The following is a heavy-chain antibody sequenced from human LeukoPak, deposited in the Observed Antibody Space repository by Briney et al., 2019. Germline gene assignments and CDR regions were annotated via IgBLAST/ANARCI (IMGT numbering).Heavy chain of an antibody. J-gene: IGHJ4*02. D-gene: IGHD2-15*01. V-gene: IGHV1-3*01. Sequence: ASVKVSCKASGYTLTSYAMHWVRQAPGQRLEWMGWINAGNGNTKYSQKFQGRVTITRDTSASTAYMELSSLRSEDTAVYYCARQYCSGGSCRSYYFDYWGQGTLVTVSS. CDR2: INAGNGNT. CDR1: GYTLTSYA. CDR3: ARQYCSGGSCRSYYFDY.